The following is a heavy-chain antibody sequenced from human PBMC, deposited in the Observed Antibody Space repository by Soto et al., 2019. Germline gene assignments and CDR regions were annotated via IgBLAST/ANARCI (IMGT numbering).Heavy chain of an antibody. Sequence: SETLSLTCTVSGGSVSSGSYYWGWIRKPPGKGLEWIGSIYYSGSTYYNPSLKSRVTISVDTSKNQFSLKLSSVTAADTAVYYCARHGTGSQYYYYYMDVWGKGTTVTVSS. D-gene: IGHD1-1*01. J-gene: IGHJ6*03. CDR2: IYYSGST. V-gene: IGHV4-39*01. CDR3: ARHGTGSQYYYYYMDV. CDR1: GGSVSSGSYY.